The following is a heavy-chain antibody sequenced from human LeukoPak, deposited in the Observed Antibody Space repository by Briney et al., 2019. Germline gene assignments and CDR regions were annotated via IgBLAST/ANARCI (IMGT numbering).Heavy chain of an antibody. CDR3: ARESLLHYYYYMDV. CDR2: MLYSGST. Sequence: SETLSLTCTVSGASISNYYWSWIRQSPGKGLEWIGYMLYSGSTNQNPSLRSRVTISVDTSKNQVSLKLSSVTAADTAVYYCARESLLHYYYYMDVWGKGTTVTVSS. D-gene: IGHD2/OR15-2a*01. J-gene: IGHJ6*03. V-gene: IGHV4-59*12. CDR1: GASISNYY.